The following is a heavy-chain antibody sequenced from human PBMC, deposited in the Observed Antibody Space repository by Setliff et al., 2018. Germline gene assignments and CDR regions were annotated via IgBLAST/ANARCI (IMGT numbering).Heavy chain of an antibody. CDR3: ATGSLAIAGTGH. V-gene: IGHV7-4-1*02. D-gene: IGHD6-13*01. J-gene: IGHJ4*02. CDR1: GYTFTNYA. Sequence: ASVKVSCKASGYTFTNYAMTWMRQAPGQGLEYMGWINTNTGNPIYAQGFTGRFVFSLDTSVSTAYLQISSLKSEDTAHYYCATGSLAIAGTGHWGQGTLVTVSS. CDR2: INTNTGNP.